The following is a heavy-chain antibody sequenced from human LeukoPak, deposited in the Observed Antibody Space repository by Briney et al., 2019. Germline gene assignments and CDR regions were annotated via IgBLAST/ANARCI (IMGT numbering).Heavy chain of an antibody. CDR1: GFTFSSYG. V-gene: IGHV3-30*03. D-gene: IGHD2-15*01. CDR2: ISYDGSNK. J-gene: IGHJ4*02. Sequence: GGSLRLSCAASGFTFSSYGMHWVRQAPGKGLEWVAVISYDGSNKYYADSVKGRFTISRDNSKNTLYLQMNNLRAEDTAVYYCARYCSGRCPEYHFDYWGQGTLVTVSS. CDR3: ARYCSGRCPEYHFDY.